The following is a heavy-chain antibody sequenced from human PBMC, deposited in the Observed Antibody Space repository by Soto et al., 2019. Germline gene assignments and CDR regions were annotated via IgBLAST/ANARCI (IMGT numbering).Heavy chain of an antibody. D-gene: IGHD1-26*01. Sequence: GGSLRLSCAASGFTFSSYGMHWVRQAPGKGLEWVAVIWYDGSNKYYADSVKGRFTISRDNSKNTLYLQMNSLRAEDTAVYYCAKDSIGGSYGYWGQGTLVTVSS. V-gene: IGHV3-33*06. J-gene: IGHJ4*02. CDR1: GFTFSSYG. CDR2: IWYDGSNK. CDR3: AKDSIGGSYGY.